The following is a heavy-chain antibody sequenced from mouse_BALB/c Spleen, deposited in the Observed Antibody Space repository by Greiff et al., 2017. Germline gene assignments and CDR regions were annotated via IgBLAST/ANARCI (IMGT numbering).Heavy chain of an antibody. CDR2: ISSGGSYT. CDR3: ARDRYYGSSYHWYFDV. Sequence: EVHLVESGGGLVKPGGSLKLSCAASGFTFSSYAMSWVRQSPEKRLEWVAEISSGGSYTYYPDTVTGRFTISRDNAKNTLYLEMSSLRSEDTAMYYCARDRYYGSSYHWYFDVWGAGTTVTVSS. V-gene: IGHV5-9-4*01. CDR1: GFTFSSYA. D-gene: IGHD1-1*01. J-gene: IGHJ1*01.